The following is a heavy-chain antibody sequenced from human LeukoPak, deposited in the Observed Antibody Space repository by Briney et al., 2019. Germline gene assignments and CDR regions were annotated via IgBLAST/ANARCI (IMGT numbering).Heavy chain of an antibody. CDR1: GGSISSSSYY. Sequence: SETLSLTCTVSGGSISSSSYYWSWIRQPPGKGLEWIGSIYYSGSTYYNAYLKSRVTISVDTSKKKFSLKLSSVTAADTAVYYCARATDMVRGIIGAFDIWGQGTMVTVS. CDR3: ARATDMVRGIIGAFDI. V-gene: IGHV4-39*07. D-gene: IGHD3-10*01. J-gene: IGHJ3*02. CDR2: IYYSGST.